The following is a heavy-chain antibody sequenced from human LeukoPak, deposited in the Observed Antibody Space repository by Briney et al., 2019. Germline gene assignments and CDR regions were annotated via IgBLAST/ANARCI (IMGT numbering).Heavy chain of an antibody. V-gene: IGHV1-2*06. D-gene: IGHD3-3*01. CDR3: ARGVPYPSWSGPHYSDD. J-gene: IGHJ4*02. Sequence: ASVKVSCKASGYTFTDCYLHWVRQAPGQGLEWMGRIHPNSGVTVYAQKFQGRVTLTGDTSVSTAYMELSSLRSDDTAVYYCARGVPYPSWSGPHYSDDWGQGILVTVSS. CDR1: GYTFTDCY. CDR2: IHPNSGVT.